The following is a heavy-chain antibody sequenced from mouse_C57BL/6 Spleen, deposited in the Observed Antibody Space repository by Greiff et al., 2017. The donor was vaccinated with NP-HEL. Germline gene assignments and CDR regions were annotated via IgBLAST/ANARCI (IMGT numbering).Heavy chain of an antibody. CDR2: IYPGSGNT. Sequence: VQLVESGAELVRPGASVKLSCKASGYTFTDYYINWVKQRPGQGLEWIARIYPGSGNTYYNEKFKGKATLTAEKSSSTAYMQLSSLTSEDSAVYFVARMRITTVVAPFDYWGQGTTLTVSS. D-gene: IGHD1-1*01. J-gene: IGHJ2*01. CDR1: GYTFTDYY. CDR3: ARMRITTVVAPFDY. V-gene: IGHV1-76*01.